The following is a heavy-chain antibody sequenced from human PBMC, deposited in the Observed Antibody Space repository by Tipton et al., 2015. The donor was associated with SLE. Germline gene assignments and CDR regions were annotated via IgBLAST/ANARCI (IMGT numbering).Heavy chain of an antibody. Sequence: TLSLTCTVSGGSISETIYYWGWIRQAPGKGLEWIGCISDAGSTHYNPSLKSRVTLSVDPSNNQFSLKLSSLTAADTAVYYCARGFYYDVWTFYHNEKTPKTYYFDYWGQGSLVTVSS. D-gene: IGHD3-9*01. CDR2: ISDAGST. CDR3: ARGFYYDVWTFYHNEKTPKTYYFDY. J-gene: IGHJ4*02. CDR1: GGSISETIYY. V-gene: IGHV4-39*07.